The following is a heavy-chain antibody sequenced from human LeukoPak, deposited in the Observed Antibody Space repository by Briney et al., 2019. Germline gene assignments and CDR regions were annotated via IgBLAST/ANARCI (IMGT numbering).Heavy chain of an antibody. J-gene: IGHJ5*02. D-gene: IGHD3-3*01. Sequence: PSETLSLTCTVSGGSISSYYWSWIRQPPGKGLEWIGYIYYSGSTSYNPSLKSRVTILVDTSKNQFSLRLSSVTAADTAVYYCARHRDTVFPFDPWGQGTLVTVSS. CDR2: IYYSGST. CDR1: GGSISSYY. V-gene: IGHV4-59*08. CDR3: ARHRDTVFPFDP.